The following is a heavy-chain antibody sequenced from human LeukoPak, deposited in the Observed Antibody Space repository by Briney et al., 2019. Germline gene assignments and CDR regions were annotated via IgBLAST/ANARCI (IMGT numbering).Heavy chain of an antibody. J-gene: IGHJ3*02. CDR2: IYYSGST. CDR1: GGSISSSSYY. V-gene: IGHV4-39*07. D-gene: IGHD6-13*01. Sequence: SETLSLTCTVSGGSISSSSYYWGWIRQPPGKGLEWIGSIYYSGSTYYNPSLKSRVTISVDTSKNQFSLKLSSVTAADTAVYYCARWGSSRKLYAFDIWGQGTMVTVSS. CDR3: ARWGSSRKLYAFDI.